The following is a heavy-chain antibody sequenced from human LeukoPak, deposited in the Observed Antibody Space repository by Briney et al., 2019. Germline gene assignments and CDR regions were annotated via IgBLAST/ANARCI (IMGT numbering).Heavy chain of an antibody. CDR3: SREGAQGDLSAFDV. CDR1: GFIFSDYI. D-gene: IGHD2-21*01. Sequence: GGSLRLSCAASGFIFSDYILDWVRQAPGKGLEWIGRIRRKRNGYTTEFAASVKGRFTISRDDSEKSMYLHMNNVKTEDTAVYYCSREGAQGDLSAFDVWGQGTTVTVSS. CDR2: IRRKRNGYTT. J-gene: IGHJ3*01. V-gene: IGHV3-72*01.